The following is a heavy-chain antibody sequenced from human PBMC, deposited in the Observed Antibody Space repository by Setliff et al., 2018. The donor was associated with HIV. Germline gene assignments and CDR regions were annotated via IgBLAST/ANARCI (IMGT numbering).Heavy chain of an antibody. D-gene: IGHD6-19*01. Sequence: KTSETLSLTCTVSGGSISSTSYYWGWIRQPPGKGLGWIGNIYYSGGTDYHPSLKSRVTISVDTSKNQFSLKLGSVTAADTAVYFCARRFEQWLAFDYWGQGTLVTVSS. V-gene: IGHV4-39*01. CDR1: GGSISSTSYY. J-gene: IGHJ4*02. CDR3: ARRFEQWLAFDY. CDR2: IYYSGGT.